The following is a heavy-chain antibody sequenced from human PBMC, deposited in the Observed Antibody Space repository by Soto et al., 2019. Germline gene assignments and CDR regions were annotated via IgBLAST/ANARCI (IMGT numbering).Heavy chain of an antibody. V-gene: IGHV5-51*01. CDR2: IYPGDSYT. CDR1: GYSFTNYW. Sequence: PGESLKISCKGSGYSFTNYWIGWVRQMPGKGLEWMGIIYPGDSYTTYSPSFQGQVTISADKSISTAYLQWSSLKASDTATYYCARLGDNNYQYKYNWFDPWGQGTLVTVSS. J-gene: IGHJ5*02. CDR3: ARLGDNNYQYKYNWFDP. D-gene: IGHD4-4*01.